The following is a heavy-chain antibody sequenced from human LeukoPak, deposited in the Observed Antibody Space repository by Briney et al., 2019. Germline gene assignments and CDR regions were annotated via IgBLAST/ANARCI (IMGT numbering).Heavy chain of an antibody. CDR2: ISSSSSYI. CDR1: GFTFSSYS. Sequence: GGSLRLSCAASGFTFSSYSMNWVRQAPGKGLEWVSSISSSSSYIYYADSVKGRFTISRDNAKNSLYLQLSSLRAEDTAVYYCARAGCSSGWRIDYWGQGTLVTVSS. CDR3: ARAGCSSGWRIDY. V-gene: IGHV3-21*01. J-gene: IGHJ4*02. D-gene: IGHD6-19*01.